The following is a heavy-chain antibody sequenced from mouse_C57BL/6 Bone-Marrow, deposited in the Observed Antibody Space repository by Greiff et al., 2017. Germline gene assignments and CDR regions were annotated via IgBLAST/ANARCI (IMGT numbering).Heavy chain of an antibody. CDR3: ARSSGDYFDY. J-gene: IGHJ2*02. Sequence: QVQLQQPGAELVKPGASVKLSCKASGYTFTSYWMHWVKQRPGQGLEWIGMIHPSSGSTNYNEKFKSKATLTVDNSSSTAYMQLSSLTSEDSAVYYCARSSGDYFDYWGQGTSLTVSS. V-gene: IGHV1-64*01. CDR2: IHPSSGST. CDR1: GYTFTSYW. D-gene: IGHD6-1*01.